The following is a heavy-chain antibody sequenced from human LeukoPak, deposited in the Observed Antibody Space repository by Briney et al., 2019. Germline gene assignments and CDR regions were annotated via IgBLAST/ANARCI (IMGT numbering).Heavy chain of an antibody. J-gene: IGHJ4*02. CDR2: ISYDGSNK. D-gene: IGHD4-17*01. CDR1: GFTFRNYA. V-gene: IGHV3-30*14. CDR3: ASRTVGDYPYFDH. Sequence: GGSLRLSCAASGFTFRNYAMHWVRQAPGKGLEWVAVISYDGSNKYYADSVKGRFTISRDNSKNRLHLQMNSLRVADTAVYYCASRTVGDYPYFDHWGQGTLVIVSS.